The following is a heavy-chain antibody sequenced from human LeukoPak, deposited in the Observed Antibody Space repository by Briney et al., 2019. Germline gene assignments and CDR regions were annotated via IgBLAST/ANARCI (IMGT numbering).Heavy chain of an antibody. CDR3: ATSWVVAGIGTYYGMDV. V-gene: IGHV1-24*01. D-gene: IGHD6-19*01. CDR1: GYTLTELS. Sequence: ASVKVSCKASGYTLTELSMHWVRQAPGKGLEWMGGFDPEDGETIYAQKFQGRVTMTEDTSTDTAYMELSSLRSEDTAVYYCATSWVVAGIGTYYGMDVWGKGTTVTVPS. J-gene: IGHJ6*04. CDR2: FDPEDGET.